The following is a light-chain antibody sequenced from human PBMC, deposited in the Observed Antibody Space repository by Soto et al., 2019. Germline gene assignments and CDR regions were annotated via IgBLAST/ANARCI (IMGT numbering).Light chain of an antibody. Sequence: QSALTQPASVSGSPGQSITISCTGTSSDVGGCNCVSWYQQHPGKAPKLMIFEVSHRPSGVSYRFSGSKSGNTASLTISGLQAEDEADYYCSSFTSTSTYVFGTGTKVTVL. CDR2: EVS. CDR3: SSFTSTSTYV. CDR1: SSDVGGCNC. J-gene: IGLJ1*01. V-gene: IGLV2-14*01.